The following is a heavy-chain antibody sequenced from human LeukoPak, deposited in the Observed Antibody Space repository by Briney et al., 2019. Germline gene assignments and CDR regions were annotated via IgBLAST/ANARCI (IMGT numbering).Heavy chain of an antibody. D-gene: IGHD6-19*01. CDR3: GGFEYEAGLGW. Sequence: GGSLRVSCAASGFMFSDYWMMWVRQAQGEGLEWVANIKPDGSETYYMGSVRGRFTISRDNAKNLLYLQMNNLRGEDTAVYYCGGFEYEAGLGWWGQGTLVAVST. CDR1: GFMFSDYW. V-gene: IGHV3-7*01. CDR2: IKPDGSET. J-gene: IGHJ4*02.